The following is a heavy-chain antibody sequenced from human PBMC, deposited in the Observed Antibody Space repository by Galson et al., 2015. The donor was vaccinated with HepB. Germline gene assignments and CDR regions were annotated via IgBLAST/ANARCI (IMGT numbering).Heavy chain of an antibody. J-gene: IGHJ4*02. CDR3: ARDEGGVRGDYYFDY. D-gene: IGHD3-10*01. CDR1: GYTFIDYY. CDR2: INPDSGDT. V-gene: IGHV1-2*02. Sequence: SVKVSCKASGYTFIDYYIHWVRQAPGQGLEWMGWINPDSGDTNYAQKFQGRVTMTTDTSIITAYMGLISLISDDTAVYYCARDEGGVRGDYYFDYGGQGTLVTVYS.